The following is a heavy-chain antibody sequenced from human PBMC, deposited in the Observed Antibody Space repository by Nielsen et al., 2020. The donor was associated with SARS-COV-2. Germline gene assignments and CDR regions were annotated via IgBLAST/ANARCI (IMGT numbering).Heavy chain of an antibody. J-gene: IGHJ5*02. CDR3: AREIGDSSSSGWFDP. CDR2: IYYSGST. CDR1: GGSISSYY. D-gene: IGHD6-6*01. Sequence: SETLSLTCTVSGGSISSYYWSWIRQPPGKGLEWIGYIYYSGSTNYNPSLKSRVTISVGTSKNQFSLKLSSVTAADTAVYYCAREIGDSSSSGWFDPWGQGTLVTVSS. V-gene: IGHV4-59*01.